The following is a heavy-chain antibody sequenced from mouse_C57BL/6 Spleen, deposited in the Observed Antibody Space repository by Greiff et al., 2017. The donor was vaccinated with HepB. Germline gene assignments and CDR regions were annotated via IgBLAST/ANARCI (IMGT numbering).Heavy chain of an antibody. CDR2: IYPRSGNT. Sequence: VQLQQSGAELARPGASVKLSCKASGYTFTSYGISWVKQRTGQGLEWIGEIYPRSGNTYYNEKFKGKATLTADKSSSTAYMALRSLTSEDSAVYFCARSLPYAMDYWGQGTSVTVSS. J-gene: IGHJ4*01. V-gene: IGHV1-81*01. CDR1: GYTFTSYG. D-gene: IGHD2-10*01. CDR3: ARSLPYAMDY.